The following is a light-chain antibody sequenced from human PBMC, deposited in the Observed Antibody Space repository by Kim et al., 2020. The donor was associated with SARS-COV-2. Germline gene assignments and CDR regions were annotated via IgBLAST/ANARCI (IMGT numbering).Light chain of an antibody. CDR2: DAS. CDR1: QSVSRY. V-gene: IGKV3-11*01. Sequence: VSPGETATLSCRASQSVSRYLAWYQRRPGQAPRLRMFDASNRATGIPARFSGSGAGTDFTLTISSLEPEEFAVYYCQHRYNWPWTFGQGTKVDSK. J-gene: IGKJ1*01. CDR3: QHRYNWPWT.